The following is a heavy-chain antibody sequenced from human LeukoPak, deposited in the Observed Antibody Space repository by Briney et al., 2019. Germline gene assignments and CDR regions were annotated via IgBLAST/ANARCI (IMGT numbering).Heavy chain of an antibody. D-gene: IGHD5-18*01. Sequence: ASVKVSCKASGYTFTSYDINWVRQATGQGLEWMGWMNPNSGNTGYAQKFQGRVTMTRNTSISTAYMELSSLRSEDTAVYYCASVQLWFSRGIGFDIWGQGTMVTVSS. J-gene: IGHJ3*02. CDR3: ASVQLWFSRGIGFDI. V-gene: IGHV1-8*01. CDR2: MNPNSGNT. CDR1: GYTFTSYD.